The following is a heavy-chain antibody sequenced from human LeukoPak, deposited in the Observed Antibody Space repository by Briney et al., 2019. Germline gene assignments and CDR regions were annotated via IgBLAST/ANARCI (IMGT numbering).Heavy chain of an antibody. Sequence: GGSLRLSCAASGFTVSSNYMSWVRQAPGKGLEWVSVIYSSGNTYHTDSVKGRFTISRDNAKNSLYLQMNSLRGEDTALYYCARAYSSGSLGYWGQGTLVTVSS. J-gene: IGHJ4*02. V-gene: IGHV3-53*01. CDR1: GFTVSSNY. CDR2: IYSSGNT. D-gene: IGHD6-19*01. CDR3: ARAYSSGSLGY.